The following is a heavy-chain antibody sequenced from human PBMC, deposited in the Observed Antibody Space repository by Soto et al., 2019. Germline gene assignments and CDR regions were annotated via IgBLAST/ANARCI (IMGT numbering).Heavy chain of an antibody. Sequence: GGSLRLSCAASGFTFSSYGMHWVRQAPGKGLEWVAAISYDGSNKYYADSVKGRFTISRDNSKNTLYLQMNSLRAEDTAVYYCAKDLGGYCSSTSCHVPTFDYWGQGTLVTVSS. V-gene: IGHV3-30*18. D-gene: IGHD2-2*01. J-gene: IGHJ4*02. CDR1: GFTFSSYG. CDR2: ISYDGSNK. CDR3: AKDLGGYCSSTSCHVPTFDY.